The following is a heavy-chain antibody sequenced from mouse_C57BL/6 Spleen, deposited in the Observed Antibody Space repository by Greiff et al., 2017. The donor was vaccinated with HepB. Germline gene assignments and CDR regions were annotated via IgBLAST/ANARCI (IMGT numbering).Heavy chain of an antibody. J-gene: IGHJ3*01. CDR2: IDPENGDT. CDR3: TTYDYFAY. D-gene: IGHD2-4*01. Sequence: VQLQQSGAELVRPGASVKLSCTASGFNIKDDYMHWVKQRPEQGLEWIGWIDPENGDTVYASKFQGKATITADTSSNTAYLQLSSLTSEDTAVYYCTTYDYFAYWGQGTLVTVSA. CDR1: GFNIKDDY. V-gene: IGHV14-4*01.